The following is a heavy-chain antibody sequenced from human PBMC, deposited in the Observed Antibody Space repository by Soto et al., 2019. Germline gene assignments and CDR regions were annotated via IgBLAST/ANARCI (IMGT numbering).Heavy chain of an antibody. CDR3: ARVGSWSCFDY. CDR1: GYTFTSYY. D-gene: IGHD6-13*01. V-gene: IGHV1-46*01. Sequence: QVQLVQSGAEVKKPGASVKVSCKASGYTFTSYYMHWVRQAPGQGLEWMGIINPSGGSTSYAQKFRGRVTMTRDTSTSTVYRELSSLRSEDTAVYYCARVGSWSCFDYWGQGTLVTVSS. CDR2: INPSGGST. J-gene: IGHJ4*02.